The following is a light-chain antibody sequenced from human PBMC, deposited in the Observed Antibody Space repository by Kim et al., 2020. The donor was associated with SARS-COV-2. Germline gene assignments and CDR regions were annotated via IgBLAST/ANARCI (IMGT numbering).Light chain of an antibody. CDR2: EVT. CDR3: SSYVGGNKV. J-gene: IGLJ3*02. V-gene: IGLV2-8*01. Sequence: QSALTQPPSASGSPGQSVAISCTGTSSDIGGYNYVSWYQQHPGKVPKLLIYEVTKRPSGVPDRFSGSKSANTASLTISGLQAEDEADYYCSSYVGGNKVFGGGTQLTVL. CDR1: SSDIGGYNY.